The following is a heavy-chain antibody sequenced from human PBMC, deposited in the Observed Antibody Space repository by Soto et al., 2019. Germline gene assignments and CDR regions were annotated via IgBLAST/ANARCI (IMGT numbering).Heavy chain of an antibody. J-gene: IGHJ1*01. CDR3: ASHGSSSWFQYFQH. CDR1: GGSISSGDYY. Sequence: PSETLSLTCAVSGGSISSGDYYWSWIRQPPGKGLEWIGYIYYSGSTYYNPSLKSRVTISVDTSKNQFSLKLSSVTAADTAVYYCASHGSSSWFQYFQHWGQGTLVTVSS. V-gene: IGHV4-30-4*01. D-gene: IGHD6-13*01. CDR2: IYYSGST.